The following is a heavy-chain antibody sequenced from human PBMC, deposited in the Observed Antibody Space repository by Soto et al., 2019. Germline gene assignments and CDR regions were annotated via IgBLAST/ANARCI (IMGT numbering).Heavy chain of an antibody. J-gene: IGHJ4*02. CDR1: GFTFSSYA. V-gene: IGHV3-23*01. CDR2: ISGSGGST. CDR3: AKDLYDYGDYAFDY. D-gene: IGHD4-17*01. Sequence: EVQLLESGGGLVQPGGSLRLSCAASGFTFSSYAMSWVRQAPGKGLEWVSGISGSGGSTYYADAGKGRFTISRDNSKNTLYQQMNSLRAEDTAVYYCAKDLYDYGDYAFDYWGQGTLVTVSS.